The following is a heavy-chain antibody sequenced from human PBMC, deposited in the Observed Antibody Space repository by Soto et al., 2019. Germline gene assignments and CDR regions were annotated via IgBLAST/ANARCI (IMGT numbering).Heavy chain of an antibody. V-gene: IGHV1-69*13. Sequence: ASVKVSCKASGGTFSSYAISWVRQAPGQGLEWMGGIIPIFGTANYAQKFQGRVTITADESTSTAYMALSSLRAEDTAVYYCARVSRDGYLDNWFDPWGQGTLVTVSS. D-gene: IGHD5-12*01. CDR1: GGTFSSYA. CDR3: ARVSRDGYLDNWFDP. CDR2: IIPIFGTA. J-gene: IGHJ5*02.